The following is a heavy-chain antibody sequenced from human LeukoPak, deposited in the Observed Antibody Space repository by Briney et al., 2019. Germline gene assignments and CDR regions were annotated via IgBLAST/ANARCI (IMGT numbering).Heavy chain of an antibody. CDR2: ISSSSSYI. J-gene: IGHJ3*02. V-gene: IGHV3-21*01. Sequence: GGSLRLSCAASGFTFSSYSMNWVRQAPGKGLEWVSSISSSSSYIYYADSVKGRFTISGDNAKNSLHLQMNSLRAEDTAVYYCAREGGYSYGIDAFDIWGQGTMVTVSS. CDR3: AREGGYSYGIDAFDI. D-gene: IGHD5-18*01. CDR1: GFTFSSYS.